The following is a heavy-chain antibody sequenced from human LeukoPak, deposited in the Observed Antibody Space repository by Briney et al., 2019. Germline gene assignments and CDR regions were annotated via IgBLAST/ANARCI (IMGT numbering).Heavy chain of an antibody. D-gene: IGHD6-6*01. Sequence: ASVKVSYKASGGTFSSYAISWVRQAPGQGLEWMGRIIPILGIANYAQKFQGRVTITADKSTSTAYMELSSLRSEDTAVYYCARERYSSSSWGAFDIWGQGTMVTVSS. J-gene: IGHJ3*02. CDR2: IIPILGIA. CDR3: ARERYSSSSWGAFDI. V-gene: IGHV1-69*04. CDR1: GGTFSSYA.